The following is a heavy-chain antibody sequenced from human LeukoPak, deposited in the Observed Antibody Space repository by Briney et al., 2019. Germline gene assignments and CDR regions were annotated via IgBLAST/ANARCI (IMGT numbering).Heavy chain of an antibody. V-gene: IGHV3-53*01. J-gene: IGHJ4*02. CDR3: AKASRQAAVASPLDY. D-gene: IGHD6-19*01. CDR1: GFTVSSNY. CDR2: IYNGGST. Sequence: SGGSLRLSCAASGFTVSSNYMSWVRQAPGKGLEWVSVIYNGGSTHYADSVKGRFTFSRDNSKNTLYLQMNSLRAEDTAVYYCAKASRQAAVASPLDYWGQGALVTVSS.